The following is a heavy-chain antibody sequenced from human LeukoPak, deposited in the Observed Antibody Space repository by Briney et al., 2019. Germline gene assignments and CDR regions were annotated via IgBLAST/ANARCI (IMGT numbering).Heavy chain of an antibody. CDR2: IIPIFGTA. J-gene: IGHJ4*02. V-gene: IGHV1-69*05. CDR1: GDTFSSYA. CDR3: ARSRLGALRGYSPFRY. D-gene: IGHD5-18*01. Sequence: ASVKVSCKASGDTFSSYAISWVRQAPGQGLEWMGGIIPIFGTANYAQKFQGRVTITTDESTSTAYMELSSLRSEDTAVYYCARSRLGALRGYSPFRYWGQGTLVTVSS.